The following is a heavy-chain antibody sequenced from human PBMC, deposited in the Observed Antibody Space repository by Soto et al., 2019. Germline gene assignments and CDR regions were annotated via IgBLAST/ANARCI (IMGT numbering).Heavy chain of an antibody. J-gene: IGHJ4*02. Sequence: QVQLVQSGAEVKKPGASLRVSCETSGGTSTIYTITCVRQAPGQGLQWMGRIVPTLRITNYAQEFQGRLTITADSSTSTAHIELTSLTSEDTAVYYCATDKYGAGRVGVHFWGQGTLVTVSS. D-gene: IGHD3-3*02. CDR2: IVPTLRIT. CDR1: GGTSTIYT. V-gene: IGHV1-69*08. CDR3: ATDKYGAGRVGVHF.